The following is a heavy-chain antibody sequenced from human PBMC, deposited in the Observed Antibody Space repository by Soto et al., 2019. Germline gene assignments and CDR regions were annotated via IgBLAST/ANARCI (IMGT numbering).Heavy chain of an antibody. CDR1: GGANSSNY. D-gene: IGHD6-19*01. CDR3: ARYRREAVAQYTREN. Sequence: SETLPVTCPASGGANSSNYWTWIRPPPGKGLEWIGYVYNSGSTNYNPSLKSRVTISEDTSKSQFSLKVNSITAADTAVHYCARYRREAVAQYTRENWGQGILGTV. V-gene: IGHV4-59*01. CDR2: VYNSGST. J-gene: IGHJ4*02.